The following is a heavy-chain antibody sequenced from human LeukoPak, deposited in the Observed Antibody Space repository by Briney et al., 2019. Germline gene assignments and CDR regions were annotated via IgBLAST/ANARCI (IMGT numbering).Heavy chain of an antibody. CDR2: ISAYNGNT. CDR3: AREFPPGANYYDSSGNWFDP. Sequence: ASVKVSCKASGYTFTSYGISWVRQAPGQGLEWMGWISAYNGNTNYAQKLQGRGTMTTDTSTSTAYMELRSLRSDDTAVYYCAREFPPGANYYDSSGNWFDPWGQGTLVTVSS. V-gene: IGHV1-18*01. D-gene: IGHD3-22*01. CDR1: GYTFTSYG. J-gene: IGHJ5*02.